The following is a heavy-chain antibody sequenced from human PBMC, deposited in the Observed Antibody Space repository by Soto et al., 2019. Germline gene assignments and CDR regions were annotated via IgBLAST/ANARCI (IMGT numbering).Heavy chain of an antibody. CDR3: ARGYCSSTNCYGGPFDY. J-gene: IGHJ4*02. D-gene: IGHD2-2*01. CDR2: IYYSVGT. V-gene: IGHV4-59*01. CDR1: GGSISSYY. Sequence: QVQLQESGPGLVKPSETLSLTCTVSGGSISSYYWNWMRQPPGKGLEWIGYIYYSVGTNDNPSLQSRVTISIDTSKNHFSLKLSSVTAADTAVYYCARGYCSSTNCYGGPFDYWGQGTLVTVSS.